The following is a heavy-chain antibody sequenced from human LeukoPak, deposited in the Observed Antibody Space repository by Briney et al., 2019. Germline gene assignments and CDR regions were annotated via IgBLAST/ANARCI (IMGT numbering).Heavy chain of an antibody. CDR1: GGTFSSYA. V-gene: IGHV1-69*13. J-gene: IGHJ4*02. CDR2: IIPIFGTA. Sequence: ASVKVSCKASGGTFSSYAISWVRQAPGQGLEWMGGIIPIFGTANYAQKFQGRVTITADESTSTAYMELRSLRSDNTAVYYCARDTTRYFDWLSDFDYWGQGTLVTVSS. D-gene: IGHD3-9*01. CDR3: ARDTTRYFDWLSDFDY.